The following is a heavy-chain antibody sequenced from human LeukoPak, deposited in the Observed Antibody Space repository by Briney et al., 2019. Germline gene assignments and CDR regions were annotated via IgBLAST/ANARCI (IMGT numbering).Heavy chain of an antibody. CDR1: GYTFTSHY. V-gene: IGHV1-46*01. CDR2: IDPSGGST. Sequence: ASVKVSCRASGYTFTSHYFHWVRQAPGQGLEWMGIIDPSGGSTNYAQKFQGRVAMTRDTSTCTVYMDLSSLRSEDTAVYYCTSWAGEVKNGLWSGPFDYWGQGALVTVSS. D-gene: IGHD3-3*01. CDR3: TSWAGEVKNGLWSGPFDY. J-gene: IGHJ4*02.